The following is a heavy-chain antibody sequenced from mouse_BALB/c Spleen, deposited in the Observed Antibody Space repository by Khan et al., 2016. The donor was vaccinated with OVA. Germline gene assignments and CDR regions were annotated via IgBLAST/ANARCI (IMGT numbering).Heavy chain of an antibody. CDR3: VRDYWDVFAY. V-gene: IGHV14-3*02. CDR2: IDPANGNT. Sequence: VRLQQSGAELVKPGASVKLSCTASGFNIKDTYMHWVKQRPEQGLEWIGRIDPANGNTKYDPQFQGKATITADTSSNTAYLQPSSLTSEDTAVYYCVRDYWDVFAYWGQGTLVTVSA. D-gene: IGHD4-1*01. CDR1: GFNIKDTY. J-gene: IGHJ3*01.